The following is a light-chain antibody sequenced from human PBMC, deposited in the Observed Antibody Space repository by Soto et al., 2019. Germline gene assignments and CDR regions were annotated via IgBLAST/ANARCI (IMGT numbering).Light chain of an antibody. J-gene: IGKJ1*01. CDR3: QQYNNSRT. V-gene: IGKV3-15*01. CDR1: QSVSSN. Sequence: EIVMTQSPATLSVSPGERATLSCRASQSVSSNLAWYQQKPGQAPRLLIHDASTRATGTPARFSGSGSGTEFTLTISSLQSEDSTVYYCQQYNNSRTFGQGTKVEIK. CDR2: DAS.